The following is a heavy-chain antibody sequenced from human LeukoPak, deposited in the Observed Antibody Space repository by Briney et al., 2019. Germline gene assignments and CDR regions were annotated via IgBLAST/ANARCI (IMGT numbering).Heavy chain of an antibody. J-gene: IGHJ4*02. V-gene: IGHV3-23*01. CDR2: ITGNGAST. CDR3: AKLSGYSYGYGHHLDF. CDR1: GFTFSTYA. D-gene: IGHD5-18*01. Sequence: GGSLRLSCAASGFTFSTYAMTWFRQAPGKGLEWVSAITGNGASTYYADSVKGRFTISRDNSKNTLYLQMNSLRGEDTAVYNCAKLSGYSYGYGHHLDFWGQGSLVTVSS.